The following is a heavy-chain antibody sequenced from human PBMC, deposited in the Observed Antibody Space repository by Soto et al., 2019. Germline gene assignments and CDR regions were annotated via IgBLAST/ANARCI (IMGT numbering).Heavy chain of an antibody. CDR2: IYYSGST. V-gene: IGHV4-59*01. J-gene: IGHJ3*02. CDR1: GGSISSYY. CDR3: ARVGATATTDAFDI. D-gene: IGHD4-17*01. Sequence: PSETLSLTCTVSGGSISSYYWSWIRQPPGKGLEWIGYIYYSGSTNYNPSLKSRVTISADTSKNQFSLKLSSVTAADTAVYYCARVGATATTDAFDIWGQGTMVTVSS.